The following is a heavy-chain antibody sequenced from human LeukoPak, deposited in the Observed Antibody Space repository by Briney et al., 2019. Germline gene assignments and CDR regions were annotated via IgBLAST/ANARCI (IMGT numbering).Heavy chain of an antibody. CDR3: ARVGPYYYDSSGYLAY. J-gene: IGHJ4*02. V-gene: IGHV1-18*01. Sequence: ASVNLSCTASGYTFTSYGISWGRQAPGQGLEWMGWISAYNGDTNYAQKLQGRVTMPTDTSTSTAYMELRSLRSDDTAAYYCARVGPYYYDSSGYLAYWGQGTLVTVSS. CDR1: GYTFTSYG. CDR2: ISAYNGDT. D-gene: IGHD3-22*01.